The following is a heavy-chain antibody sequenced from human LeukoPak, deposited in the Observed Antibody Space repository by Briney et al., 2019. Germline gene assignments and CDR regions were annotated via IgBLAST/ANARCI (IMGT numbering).Heavy chain of an antibody. Sequence: PGGSLRLSCVASGFTFSRDWMSWVRQAPGKGLEWVASVKQDGIETQYVDSVKGRFTISRDNAKNSVYLQMNSLRVEDTAVYYCARTKTGYSSGWSGDLDYWGQGTLVTVSS. V-gene: IGHV3-7*01. D-gene: IGHD6-19*01. J-gene: IGHJ4*02. CDR3: ARTKTGYSSGWSGDLDY. CDR2: VKQDGIET. CDR1: GFTFSRDW.